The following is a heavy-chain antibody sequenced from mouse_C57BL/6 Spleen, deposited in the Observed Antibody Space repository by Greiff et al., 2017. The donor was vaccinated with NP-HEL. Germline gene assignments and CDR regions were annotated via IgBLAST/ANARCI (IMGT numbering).Heavy chain of an antibody. D-gene: IGHD1-1*01. CDR2: ISDGGSYT. V-gene: IGHV5-4*01. J-gene: IGHJ1*03. CDR3: AREGGTTVVATRYFDV. Sequence: EVQRVESGGGLVKPGGSLKLSCAASGFTFSSYAMSWVRQTPEKRLEWVATISDGGSYTYYPDNVKGRFTISRDNAKNNLYLQMSHLKSEDTAMYYCAREGGTTVVATRYFDVWGTGTTVTVSS. CDR1: GFTFSSYA.